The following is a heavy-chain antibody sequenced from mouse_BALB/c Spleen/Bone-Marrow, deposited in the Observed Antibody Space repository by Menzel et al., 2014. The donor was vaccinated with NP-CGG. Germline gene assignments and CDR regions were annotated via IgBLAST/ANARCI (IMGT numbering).Heavy chain of an antibody. CDR1: GYTFTDYW. Sequence: VQLQQSGAELVMPGASVKMSCKASGYTFTDYWMHWVKQRPGQGLEWIGAIDTSDSYTSYNQKFKGKATLTVDESSSTAYMQLSSLTSEDSAVYYCALYYGNYGDYWGQGTTLTVSS. D-gene: IGHD2-1*01. J-gene: IGHJ2*01. CDR2: IDTSDSYT. CDR3: ALYYGNYGDY. V-gene: IGHV1-69*01.